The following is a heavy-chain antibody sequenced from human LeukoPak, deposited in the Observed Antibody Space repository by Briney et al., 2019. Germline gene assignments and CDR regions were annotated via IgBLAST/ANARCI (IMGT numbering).Heavy chain of an antibody. CDR2: IKPDGSEK. V-gene: IGHV3-7*05. CDR3: ARGQMAGY. CDR1: GFPFSSYW. Sequence: PGGSLRLSCAASGFPFSSYWMSWVRQAPGKGLEWVANIKPDGSEKSYVDSVKGRFTISRDNAKNSLYLQMNSPRAEDTAVYDCARGQMAGYWGQGTLVTVSS. D-gene: IGHD5-24*01. J-gene: IGHJ4*02.